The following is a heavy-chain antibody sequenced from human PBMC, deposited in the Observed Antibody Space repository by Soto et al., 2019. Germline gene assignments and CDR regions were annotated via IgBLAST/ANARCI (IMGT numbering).Heavy chain of an antibody. CDR3: AHTPIEYSRVNAFDI. Sequence: QITLKESGPTLVKPTQTLTLTCTFSGFSLSTSGVGVGWIRQPPGKALEWLALIYWDDDKRYSPSLKSRLTITKDTSKNQVVLTMTNMDPVDTVTYYCAHTPIEYSRVNAFDIWGQGTMVTVSS. CDR2: IYWDDDK. CDR1: GFSLSTSGVG. D-gene: IGHD6-6*01. V-gene: IGHV2-5*02. J-gene: IGHJ3*02.